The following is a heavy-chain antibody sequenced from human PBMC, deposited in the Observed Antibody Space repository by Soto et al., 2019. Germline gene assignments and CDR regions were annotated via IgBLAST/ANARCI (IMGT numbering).Heavy chain of an antibody. V-gene: IGHV1-18*04. J-gene: IGHJ4*02. CDR2: ISAYNGNT. Sequence: GASVKVSCKASGYTFTSYGISWVRQAPGQGLEWMGWISAYNGNTNYAQKLQGRVTMTTDTSTSTAYMELRSLRSDDTAVYYCARDQRRYCSSTSCSGYYWGQGTLVTVSS. CDR3: ARDQRRYCSSTSCSGYY. CDR1: GYTFTSYG. D-gene: IGHD2-2*01.